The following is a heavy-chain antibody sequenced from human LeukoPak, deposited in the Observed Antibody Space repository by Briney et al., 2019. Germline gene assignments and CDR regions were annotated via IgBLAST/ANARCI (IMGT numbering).Heavy chain of an antibody. V-gene: IGHV3-21*01. J-gene: IGHJ3*02. CDR1: GFTFSSYT. D-gene: IGHD2-2*01. CDR2: ITASSTAI. CDR3: ARDHAYAFDI. Sequence: GGSLRLSCAASGFTFSSYTMNWVRQAPGKGLEWVSSITASSTAIYSADSVKGRFTISRDNAKNLLYLQMNSLRAEDTAVYYCARDHAYAFDIWGQGTLVTVSS.